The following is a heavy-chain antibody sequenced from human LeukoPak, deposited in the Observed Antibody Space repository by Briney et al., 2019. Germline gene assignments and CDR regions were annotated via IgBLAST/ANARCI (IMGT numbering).Heavy chain of an antibody. V-gene: IGHV1-2*02. CDR3: ARGYNVGWYWA. Sequence: ASVNVSFKASGYTFTGYYMHWVRQAPGQGLEGMGWINPNSGGTNYAQKFQGRVTMTRDTSISTAYMELSRLRSDDTAVYYCARGYNVGWYWAWGQGALVTVSS. J-gene: IGHJ4*02. CDR2: INPNSGGT. D-gene: IGHD6-19*01. CDR1: GYTFTGYY.